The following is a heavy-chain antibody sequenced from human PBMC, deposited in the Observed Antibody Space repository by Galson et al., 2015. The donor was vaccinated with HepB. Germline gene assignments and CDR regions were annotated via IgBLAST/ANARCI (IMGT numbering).Heavy chain of an antibody. CDR1: GFTFSSYW. D-gene: IGHD6-13*01. CDR3: ARRSWYDY. Sequence: SLRLSCAASGFTFSSYWMSWVRQAPGMGLEWVANIKQDGSEKFYVDSVKGRFTISRDDAKNTLYLQMSSLRVEDTAVYYCARRSWYDYWGQGTLVTVSS. V-gene: IGHV3-7*01. CDR2: IKQDGSEK. J-gene: IGHJ4*02.